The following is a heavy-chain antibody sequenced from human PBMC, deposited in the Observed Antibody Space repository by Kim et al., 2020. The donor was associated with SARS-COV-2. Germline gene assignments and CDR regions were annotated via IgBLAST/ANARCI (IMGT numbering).Heavy chain of an antibody. D-gene: IGHD2-21*02. V-gene: IGHV3-48*04. J-gene: IGHJ5*02. Sequence: GGSLRLSCAASGFTFSSYSMNWVRQAPGKGLEWVSYISSSSSTIYYADSVKGRFTISRDNAKNSLYLQMNSLRAEDTAVYYCARRYDCGGDCCYLWFDPWGQGTLVTVSS. CDR1: GFTFSSYS. CDR3: ARRYDCGGDCCYLWFDP. CDR2: ISSSSSTI.